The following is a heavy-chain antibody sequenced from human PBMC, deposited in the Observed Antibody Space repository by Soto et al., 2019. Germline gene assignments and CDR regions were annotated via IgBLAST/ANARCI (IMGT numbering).Heavy chain of an antibody. CDR2: IFTRDSET. V-gene: IGHV5-51*01. Sequence: GESLKISCKGPGHLFNNHWIGWVRQTPCKGLEWMGLIFTRDSETKTSPSFQGHVSFSVDNSINTVYLQWTSLKTTDTGTYFCARGYFDSGHGYDLWGQGTLVTVSS. J-gene: IGHJ1*01. CDR3: ARGYFDSGHGYDL. D-gene: IGHD3-10*01. CDR1: GHLFNNHW.